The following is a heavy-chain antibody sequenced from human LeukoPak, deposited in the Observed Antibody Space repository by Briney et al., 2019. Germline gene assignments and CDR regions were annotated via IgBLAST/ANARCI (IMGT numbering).Heavy chain of an antibody. CDR1: GGSFSGYY. D-gene: IGHD5-18*01. V-gene: IGHV4-34*01. CDR2: INHSGST. Sequence: PSETLSLTCAVYGGSFSGYYWSWIRQPPGKGLEWIGEINHSGSTNYNPSLKSRVTISVDTSKNQFPLKLSSVTAADTAVYYCARVTNIGYGYDYWGQGTLVTVSS. J-gene: IGHJ4*02. CDR3: ARVTNIGYGYDY.